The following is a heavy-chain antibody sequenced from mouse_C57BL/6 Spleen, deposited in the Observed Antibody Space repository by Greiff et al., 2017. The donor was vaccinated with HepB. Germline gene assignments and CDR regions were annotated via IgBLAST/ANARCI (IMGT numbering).Heavy chain of an antibody. CDR2: IYWDDDK. V-gene: IGHV8-12*01. D-gene: IGHD4-1*01. CDR3: ARKWDVWDVDG. J-gene: IGHJ1*03. CDR1: GFSLSTSGMG. Sequence: QVTLKESGPGILQSSQTLSLTCSFSGFSLSTSGMGVSWIRQPSGKGLGWLAHIYWDDDKRYNPSLKSRLTISKDTSRNPVFLKITSVDTAATATYYCARKWDVWDVDGWGTGTTVTVAS.